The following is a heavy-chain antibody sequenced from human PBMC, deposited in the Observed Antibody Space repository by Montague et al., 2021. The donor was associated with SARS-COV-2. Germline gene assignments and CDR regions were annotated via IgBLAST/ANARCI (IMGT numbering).Heavy chain of an antibody. V-gene: IGHV4-38-2*02. CDR1: GFSIGSCDY. J-gene: IGHJ3*02. Sequence: SETLSLTCTVSGFSIGSCDYWGWIRQPPGKGPEWIGSIYHSGTTXYNPSLQSRLTMSIDTSTNLFFLRLPSVTAADTAVFFCVSEKAGGLRNVFDIWGQGTTVTVSS. CDR3: VSEKAGGLRNVFDI. CDR2: IYHSGTT.